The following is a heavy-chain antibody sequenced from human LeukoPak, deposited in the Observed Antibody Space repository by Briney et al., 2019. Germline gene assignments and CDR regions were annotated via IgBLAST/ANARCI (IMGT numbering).Heavy chain of an antibody. CDR1: GYTFTGYY. CDR3: ARDRPLDADDYYGFYYFDY. D-gene: IGHD3-10*01. V-gene: IGHV1-2*02. J-gene: IGHJ4*02. CDR2: INPKSGGT. Sequence: ASVKVSCKASGYTFTGYYIHWVRQAPGQGLEWMGWINPKSGGTNYAQKFQGRVTMTRDTSISTAYMELSRLRSDDTAVYYCARDRPLDADDYYGFYYFDYWGQGTLVTVSS.